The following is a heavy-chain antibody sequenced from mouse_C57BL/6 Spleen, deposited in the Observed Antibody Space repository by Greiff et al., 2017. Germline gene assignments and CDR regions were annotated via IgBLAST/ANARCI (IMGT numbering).Heavy chain of an antibody. CDR2: SEPNGGGT. J-gene: IGHJ4*01. CDR1: GYTFTSYW. Sequence: QVQLQQSGAELVKPGASVKLSCKASGYTFTSYWMHWVKQRPGRGLEWIGRSEPNGGGTKYNEKFKGKGTLTVDKPSSTAYMQLSILTSEDYAVDYCARGYYEGGSYDAMDYWGQGTSVTVSS. D-gene: IGHD1-1*02. V-gene: IGHV1-72*01. CDR3: ARGYYEGGSYDAMDY.